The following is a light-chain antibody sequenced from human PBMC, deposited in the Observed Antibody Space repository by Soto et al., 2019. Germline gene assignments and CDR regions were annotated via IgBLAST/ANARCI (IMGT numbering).Light chain of an antibody. J-gene: IGKJ1*01. CDR1: QSISSSF. CDR3: QQYGSSPPWT. Sequence: EIVLTQSPGTQSLSPGERATLSCMASQSISSSFLAWYQQKPGQAPRLLIYGASSRATGIPDRFSGSGSGTDFTLTICRLEPEDFAVYYCQQYGSSPPWTFGQGTKVEIK. V-gene: IGKV3-20*01. CDR2: GAS.